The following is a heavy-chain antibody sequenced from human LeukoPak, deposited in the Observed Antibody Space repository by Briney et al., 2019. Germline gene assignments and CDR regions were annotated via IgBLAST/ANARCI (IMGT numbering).Heavy chain of an antibody. CDR3: ARGARIDHSSGWFPRDY. D-gene: IGHD6-19*01. V-gene: IGHV1-46*01. J-gene: IGHJ4*02. CDR2: INPSGGST. Sequence: ASVKVSCKASGYTFTSYYMHWVRQAPGQGLEWMGIINPSGGSTSYAQKFQGRVTMTRDTSTSTVYMELSSLRSEDTAMYYCARGARIDHSSGWFPRDYWGQGTLVTVSS. CDR1: GYTFTSYY.